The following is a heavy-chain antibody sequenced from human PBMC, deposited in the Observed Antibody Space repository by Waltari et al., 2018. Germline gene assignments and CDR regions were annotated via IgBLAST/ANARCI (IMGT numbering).Heavy chain of an antibody. CDR1: GGTFSSST. V-gene: IGHV1-69*08. J-gene: IGHJ4*02. CDR2: IIPMLGIA. Sequence: QVQLVQSGAEVKKPGSSVKVSCKASGGTFSSSTISWVRQAPGQGLEWMGRIIPMLGIANYAQKFQGRVTITADKSTSTAYMELSSLRSEDTAVYYGARDPGDSSGWLYWGQGTLVTVSS. D-gene: IGHD6-19*01. CDR3: ARDPGDSSGWLY.